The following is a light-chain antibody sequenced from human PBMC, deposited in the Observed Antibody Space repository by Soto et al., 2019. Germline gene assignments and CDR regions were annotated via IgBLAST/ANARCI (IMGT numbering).Light chain of an antibody. CDR1: QRVTSIS. CDR3: QQRNNWPPIT. CDR2: GAS. Sequence: ETVLTQSPGTLSLSPGERATLSCRASQRVTSISLAWYQQKPGQAPRLLIYGASSRATGIPVRFSGSGSGTDFTLTISRLEPGDFAVYYCQQRNNWPPITFGQGTRLEIK. J-gene: IGKJ5*01. V-gene: IGKV3D-20*02.